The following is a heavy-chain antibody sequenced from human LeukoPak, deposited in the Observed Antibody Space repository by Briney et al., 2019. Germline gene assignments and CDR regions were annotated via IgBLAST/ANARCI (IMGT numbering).Heavy chain of an antibody. V-gene: IGHV1-24*01. J-gene: IGHJ4*02. Sequence: ASVKVSCKVSGYTLTELSMHWVRQAPGKGLEWMGGFDPEDGETIYAQKFQGRVTMTEDTSTDTAYMELSSLRSEDTAVYYCATGYSVDYYDSSGLDYWGQGTLVTVSS. CDR2: FDPEDGET. D-gene: IGHD3-22*01. CDR3: ATGYSVDYYDSSGLDY. CDR1: GYTLTELS.